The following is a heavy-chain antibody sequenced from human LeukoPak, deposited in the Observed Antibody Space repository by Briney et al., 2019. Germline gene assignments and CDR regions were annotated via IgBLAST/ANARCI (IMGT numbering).Heavy chain of an antibody. CDR2: IYTSGST. V-gene: IGHV4-59*10. Sequence: SETLSLTCAVYGGSFSGYYWSWIRQPPGKGLEWIGRIYTSGSTNYNSSLKSRVTMSVDTSKNQFSLKLSSVTAADTAVYYCARGGTYSSGWFDAFDIWGQGTMVTVSS. CDR1: GGSFSGYY. D-gene: IGHD6-19*01. CDR3: ARGGTYSSGWFDAFDI. J-gene: IGHJ3*02.